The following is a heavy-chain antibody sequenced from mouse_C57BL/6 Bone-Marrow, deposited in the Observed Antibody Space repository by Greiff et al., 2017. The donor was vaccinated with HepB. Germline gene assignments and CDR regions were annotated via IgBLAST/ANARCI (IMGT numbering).Heavy chain of an antibody. CDR2: INPNNGGT. Sequence: EVQLQQSGPELVKPGASVKIPCKASGYTFTDYNMDWVKQSHGKSLEWIGDINPNNGGTIYNQKFKGKATLTVDKSSSTAYMELRSLTSEDTAVYYCARLIYDYDFGYFDYWGQGTTLTVSS. D-gene: IGHD2-4*01. V-gene: IGHV1-18*01. CDR1: GYTFTDYN. J-gene: IGHJ2*01. CDR3: ARLIYDYDFGYFDY.